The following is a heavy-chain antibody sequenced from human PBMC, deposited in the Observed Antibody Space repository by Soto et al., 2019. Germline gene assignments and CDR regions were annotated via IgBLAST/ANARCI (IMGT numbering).Heavy chain of an antibody. CDR3: AKDPRFREDFDY. Sequence: GSLRLSCAASGFTFSSYAMSWVRQAPGKGLEWVSAISGSGGSTYYADSVKGRFTISRDNSKNTLYLQMNSLRAEDTAVYYCAKDPRFREDFDYWGQGTLVTVSS. CDR1: GFTFSSYA. D-gene: IGHD3-10*01. J-gene: IGHJ4*02. CDR2: ISGSGGST. V-gene: IGHV3-23*01.